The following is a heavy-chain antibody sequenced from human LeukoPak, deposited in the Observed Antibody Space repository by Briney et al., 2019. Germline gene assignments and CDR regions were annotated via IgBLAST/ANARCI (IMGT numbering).Heavy chain of an antibody. Sequence: GASVKVSCKASGGTFNTYTISWVRQAPGQGLEWMGMIIPVFGTTNYAQKFQGRVTMTADESTSTAYMELASLTVDDAAVFYCASSRDSFDSSGYSIIDLWGQGTLVAVSS. J-gene: IGHJ4*02. CDR1: GGTFNTYT. CDR3: ASSRDSFDSSGYSIIDL. V-gene: IGHV1-69*15. D-gene: IGHD3-22*01. CDR2: IIPVFGTT.